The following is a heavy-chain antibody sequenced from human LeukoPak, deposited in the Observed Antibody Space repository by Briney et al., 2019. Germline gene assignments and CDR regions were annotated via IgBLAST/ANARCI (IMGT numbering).Heavy chain of an antibody. CDR2: IYYSGST. CDR3: ARARHDYVWGSYRYLGPFDY. J-gene: IGHJ4*02. CDR1: GGSISSYY. Sequence: SETLSLTCTVSGGSISSYYWSWIRQPPGKGLEWIGYIYYSGSTNYNPSLKSRVTISVDTSKNQFSLKLSSVTAADTAVYYCARARHDYVWGSYRYLGPFDYWGQGTLVTVSS. D-gene: IGHD3-16*02. V-gene: IGHV4-59*01.